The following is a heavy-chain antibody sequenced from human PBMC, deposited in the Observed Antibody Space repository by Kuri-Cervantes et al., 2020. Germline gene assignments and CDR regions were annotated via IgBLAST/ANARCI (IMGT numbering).Heavy chain of an antibody. Sequence: GGSLGLSCAASGFTVSSNYMSWVRQAPGKGLEWVSVIYSGGSTYYADSVKGRFTISRDNSKNTLYLQMNSLRAEDTAVYYCARDRGYSGYGALDIWGQGTMVTVSS. CDR3: ARDRGYSGYGALDI. V-gene: IGHV3-66*02. CDR2: IYSGGST. D-gene: IGHD5-12*01. CDR1: GFTVSSNY. J-gene: IGHJ3*02.